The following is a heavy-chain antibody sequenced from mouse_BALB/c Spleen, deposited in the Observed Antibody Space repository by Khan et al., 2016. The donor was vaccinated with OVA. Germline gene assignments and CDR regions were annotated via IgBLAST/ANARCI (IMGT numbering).Heavy chain of an antibody. D-gene: IGHD2-13*01. J-gene: IGHJ3*01. Sequence: EVQLVESGGGLVKPGGSLKLSCAASGFTFSDYYMYWVRQTPEKRLEWRATISDGGSYTYYPDSVKGRFTISRDEAQNNLSLQMSSLKSEDTAMYYCARGYYGDPFAYWGQGTLVTLSA. CDR3: ARGYYGDPFAY. V-gene: IGHV5-4*02. CDR1: GFTFSDYY. CDR2: ISDGGSYT.